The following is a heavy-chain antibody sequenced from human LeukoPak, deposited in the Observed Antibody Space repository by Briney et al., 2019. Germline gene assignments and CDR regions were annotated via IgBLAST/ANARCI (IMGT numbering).Heavy chain of an antibody. CDR3: AREDASGSYWVY. Sequence: GGSLRLSCAVSGFTFSNYDMNWVRQAPGKGLEWVSYISKSGTTIYYGDSVKGRFTISRDNAKNSLYLQMKSLRAEDTAVYYCAREDASGSYWVYWGQGTLVTVSS. D-gene: IGHD3-10*01. J-gene: IGHJ4*02. CDR1: GFTFSNYD. CDR2: ISKSGTTI. V-gene: IGHV3-48*03.